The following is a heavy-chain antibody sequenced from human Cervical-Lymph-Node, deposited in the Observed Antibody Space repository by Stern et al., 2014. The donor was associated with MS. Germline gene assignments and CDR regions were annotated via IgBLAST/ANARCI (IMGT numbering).Heavy chain of an antibody. D-gene: IGHD3-22*01. CDR2: INPNSGGT. V-gene: IGHV1-2*02. CDR1: GYTFIGYY. Sequence: VQLEESGAEVKKPGASVKVSCKDSGYTFIGYYMSWVRQAPGQGLEWMGWINPNSGGTKSAQKFQGRVTMTRDTSISTAYMELSSLRSDDTAVYYCARSLGSGFWYFQHWGQGTLVTVSS. J-gene: IGHJ1*01. CDR3: ARSLGSGFWYFQH.